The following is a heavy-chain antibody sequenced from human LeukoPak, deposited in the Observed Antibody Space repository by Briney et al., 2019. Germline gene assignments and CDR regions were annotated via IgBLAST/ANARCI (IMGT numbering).Heavy chain of an antibody. CDR1: GFTFSSYA. J-gene: IGHJ4*02. CDR3: AKAGLRYSDWLSSRNYYFDY. V-gene: IGHV3-23*01. CDR2: ISGSGGST. Sequence: PGGSLRLSCAASGFTFSSYAMSWVRQAPGKGLEWVSAISGSGGSTYYADSVKGRFAISKDNSKNTLYLQMNSLRAEDTAVYYCAKAGLRYSDWLSSRNYYFDYWGQGTLVTVSS. D-gene: IGHD3-9*01.